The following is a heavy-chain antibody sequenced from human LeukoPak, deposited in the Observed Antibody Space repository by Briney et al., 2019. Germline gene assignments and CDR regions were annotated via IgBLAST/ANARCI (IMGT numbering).Heavy chain of an antibody. Sequence: GGSLRLSCAASGFTFGMHWVHQAPGKGLEWVAVISYNGSNKYYADSVKGRFTISRDNSKNTLYLQMNSLRAEDTAVYYCAKDPLAYWGQGILVTVSS. CDR3: AKDPLAY. CDR1: GFTFG. J-gene: IGHJ4*02. V-gene: IGHV3-30*18. CDR2: ISYNGSNK.